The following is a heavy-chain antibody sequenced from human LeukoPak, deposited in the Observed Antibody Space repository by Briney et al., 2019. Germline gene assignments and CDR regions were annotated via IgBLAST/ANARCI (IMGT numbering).Heavy chain of an antibody. V-gene: IGHV4-59*01. Sequence: SETLSLTCAVSGGSISSYYWSWIRQPPGRGLEWIGSIHYSGSTSYNSSLKSRVTMSIDTSKNQFSLKLSSVTPADTAVYYCARQVYSSSWSYYFEYWGQGILVTVSS. J-gene: IGHJ4*02. D-gene: IGHD6-13*01. CDR2: IHYSGST. CDR3: ARQVYSSSWSYYFEY. CDR1: GGSISSYY.